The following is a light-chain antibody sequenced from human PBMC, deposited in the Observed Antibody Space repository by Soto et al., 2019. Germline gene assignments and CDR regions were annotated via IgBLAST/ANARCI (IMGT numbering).Light chain of an antibody. CDR2: KAS. CDR1: QSIRGW. V-gene: IGKV1-5*03. Sequence: DIQMTQSPSTLSVSVGDRVTSICRASQSIRGWLAWYQQKAGKAPNLLIYKASRLESGVPSRFSGSGSETEFTLTISGLQPGDSATYYCQQYNSYSPTFGQGTKVDIK. CDR3: QQYNSYSPT. J-gene: IGKJ1*01.